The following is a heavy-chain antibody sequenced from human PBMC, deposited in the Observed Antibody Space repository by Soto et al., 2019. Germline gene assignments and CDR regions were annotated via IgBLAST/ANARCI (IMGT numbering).Heavy chain of an antibody. CDR1: GFTFSGSA. Sequence: GGSLRLSCAASGFTFSGSAMRWVRQASGKGLEWVGRIRSKANSYATAYAASVKGRFTISRDDSKNTAYLQMNSLKTEDTAVYYCTRIQGYDHVWGSYRPYYYYGMDVWGQGTTVTVSS. D-gene: IGHD3-16*02. J-gene: IGHJ6*02. CDR2: IRSKANSYAT. V-gene: IGHV3-73*01. CDR3: TRIQGYDHVWGSYRPYYYYGMDV.